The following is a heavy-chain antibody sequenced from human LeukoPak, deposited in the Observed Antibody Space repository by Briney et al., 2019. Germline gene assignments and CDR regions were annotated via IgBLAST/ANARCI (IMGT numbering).Heavy chain of an antibody. V-gene: IGHV3-7*01. CDR1: GFTFSSYW. CDR2: IKQDGSEK. CDR3: ATSTVTTSDYYYYYMDV. Sequence: GGSLRLSCAASGFTFSSYWMSWVRQAPGKGREWVANIKQDGSEKYYVDSVKGRFTISRDNAKNSLYLQMNSLRAEDTAVYYCATSTVTTSDYYYYYMDVWGKGTTVTVSS. J-gene: IGHJ6*03. D-gene: IGHD4-17*01.